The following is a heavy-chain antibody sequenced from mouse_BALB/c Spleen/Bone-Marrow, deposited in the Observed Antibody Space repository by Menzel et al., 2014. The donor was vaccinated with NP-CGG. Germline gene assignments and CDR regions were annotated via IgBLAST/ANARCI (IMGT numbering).Heavy chain of an antibody. Sequence: QVQLQQPGAELVKPGASVKLPCKASGYIFTNYWMHWVRQRPGQGLSWIGEINPTNGRSNYNEKFKSKATLTVDKSSSTAYMQLSSLTSEDSAVYYCARRGDYYGAMDYWGQGTSVTVSS. CDR3: ARRGDYYGAMDY. J-gene: IGHJ4*01. CDR2: INPTNGRS. CDR1: GYIFTNYW. D-gene: IGHD1-1*01. V-gene: IGHV1S81*02.